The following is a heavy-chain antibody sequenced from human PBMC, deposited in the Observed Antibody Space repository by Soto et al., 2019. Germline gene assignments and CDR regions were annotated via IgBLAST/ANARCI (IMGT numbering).Heavy chain of an antibody. CDR1: GGTFSSYA. Sequence: QVQLVQSGAEVKKPGSSVKVSCKASGGTFSSYAISWVRQAPGQGLEWMGGIIPIFGTANYAQKFQGRVTITADESTSPAYMELSSLRSEDTAVYYCASLGVRGGGGRAYWYFDLWGRGTLVTVSS. J-gene: IGHJ2*01. V-gene: IGHV1-69*12. CDR2: IIPIFGTA. CDR3: ASLGVRGGGGRAYWYFDL. D-gene: IGHD3-16*01.